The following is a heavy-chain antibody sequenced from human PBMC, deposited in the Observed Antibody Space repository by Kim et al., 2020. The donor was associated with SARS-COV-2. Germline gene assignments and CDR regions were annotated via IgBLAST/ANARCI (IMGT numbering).Heavy chain of an antibody. CDR2: IIPILGIA. V-gene: IGHV1-69*04. J-gene: IGHJ4*02. CDR1: GGTFSSYA. CDR3: ARDLYFEMDSSGYSFGY. D-gene: IGHD3-22*01. Sequence: SVKVSCKASGGTFSSYAISWVRQAPGQGLEWMGRIIPILGIANYAQKFQGRVTITADKSTSTAYMELSSLRSEDTAVYYCARDLYFEMDSSGYSFGYWGQGTLVTVSS.